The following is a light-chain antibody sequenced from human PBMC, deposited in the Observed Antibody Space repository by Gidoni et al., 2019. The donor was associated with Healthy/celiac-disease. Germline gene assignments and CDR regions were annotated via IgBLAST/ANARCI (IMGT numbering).Light chain of an antibody. V-gene: IGKV3-20*01. CDR1: QSVSSSY. CDR3: QQYGSSPSCS. J-gene: IGKJ2*04. CDR2: GAS. Sequence: EMVLTKSQGTLSLSPGERATLSCRASQSVSSSYLAWYQQKPGQAPRLLIYGASSRATGLPDRFSGSGSATDFTLTISRLEPEDFAVYYCQQYGSSPSCSFGPXTKLEIK.